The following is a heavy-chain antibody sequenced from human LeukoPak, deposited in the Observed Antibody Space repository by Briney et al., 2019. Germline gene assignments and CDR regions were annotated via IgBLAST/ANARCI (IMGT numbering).Heavy chain of an antibody. V-gene: IGHV3-48*02. CDR2: ISSSSSTM. J-gene: IGHJ4*02. D-gene: IGHD4-17*01. CDR1: GFTFSSYG. Sequence: QPGGSLRLSCAASGFTFSSYGMMSVRQAPGKGLEWLSYISSSSSTMYYADSVKGRFTISRSNARDSLYLQMNSLRDEDTAAYYCARATVTAVVGVDYWGQGTRVIVSS. CDR3: ARATVTAVVGVDY.